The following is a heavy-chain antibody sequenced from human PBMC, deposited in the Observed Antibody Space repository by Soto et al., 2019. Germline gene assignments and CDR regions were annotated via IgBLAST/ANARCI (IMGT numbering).Heavy chain of an antibody. CDR1: GYTFTSYA. CDR2: INAGNGNT. V-gene: IGHV1-3*01. Sequence: ASVKVSCKASGYTFTSYAMHWVRQAPGQRLEWMGWINAGNGNTKYSQKFQGRVTITRDTSASTAYMELSSLRSEDTAVFYCAREYGPPAAAAGTIRRYNWFDPWGQGTLVTSPQ. CDR3: AREYGPPAAAAGTIRRYNWFDP. D-gene: IGHD6-13*01. J-gene: IGHJ5*02.